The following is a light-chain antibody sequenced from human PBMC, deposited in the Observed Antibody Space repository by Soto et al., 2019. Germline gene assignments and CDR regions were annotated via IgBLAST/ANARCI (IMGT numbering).Light chain of an antibody. J-gene: IGKJ2*01. Sequence: EIVMTQSPATLSVSPGERATLSCRASQSVSSNLAWYQQKPGQAPRLLIYGASTRATGIPARFSGSGSGTEFTLTISSLQXXXXXXXXCQQYNNWPPMYTFGQGTKLEIK. CDR3: QQYNNWPPMYT. CDR1: QSVSSN. CDR2: GAS. V-gene: IGKV3-15*01.